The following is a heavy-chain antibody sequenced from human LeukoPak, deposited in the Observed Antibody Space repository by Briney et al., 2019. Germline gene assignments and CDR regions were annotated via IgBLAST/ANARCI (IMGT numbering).Heavy chain of an antibody. CDR1: GFTFSSYG. D-gene: IGHD6-13*01. Sequence: GGTLRLSCAASGFTFSSYGMSWVRQAPGKGLEWVSGISGSGGSTYYADSVMGRFTISRDISKNTLYLQMNSLRAEDTAVYYCAKGSVAAAGTFDYWGQGTLVTVSS. CDR2: ISGSGGST. J-gene: IGHJ4*02. CDR3: AKGSVAAAGTFDY. V-gene: IGHV3-23*01.